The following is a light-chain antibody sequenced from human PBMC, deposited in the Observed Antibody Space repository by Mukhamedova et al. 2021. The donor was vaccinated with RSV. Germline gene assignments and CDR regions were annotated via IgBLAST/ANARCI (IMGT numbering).Light chain of an antibody. V-gene: IGKV3-15*01. J-gene: IGKJ1*01. Sequence: SVSSNLAWYQQKPGQAPRLLIYGASTRATGIPARISGSGSGTEFTLTISSLQSEDFAVYYCQEYGSSWTFGQGTKVEIK. CDR3: QEYGSSWT. CDR2: GAS. CDR1: SVSSN.